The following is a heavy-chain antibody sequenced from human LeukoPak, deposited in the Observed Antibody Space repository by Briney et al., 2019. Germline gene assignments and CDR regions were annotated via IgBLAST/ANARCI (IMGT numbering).Heavy chain of an antibody. Sequence: PGGSLRLSCAASGFTFSGSAMHWVRQAPGKGLEWLSCISSSGRTIYYADSVKGRFTISRDNAKNSLYLQMSSLRVEDTAVYYCARWRGGMGLLNPPYFGYWGLGTLVTVSS. CDR2: ISSSGRTI. J-gene: IGHJ4*02. D-gene: IGHD3-3*01. V-gene: IGHV3-48*04. CDR1: GFTFSGSA. CDR3: ARWRGGMGLLNPPYFGY.